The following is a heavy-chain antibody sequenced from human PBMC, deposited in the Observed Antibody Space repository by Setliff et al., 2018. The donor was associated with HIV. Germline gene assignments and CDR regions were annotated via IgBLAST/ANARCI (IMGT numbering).Heavy chain of an antibody. Sequence: NPSETLSLTCTVSGGSISSNNYFWGWIRQPPEKGLEWIGSIYYSGSTYYNPSLKSRVTISIDTSKNQFSLKLRSVSAADTAVYYCARVAPSGYNNGWYVGFLDSWGQGTLVTVSS. V-gene: IGHV4-39*01. CDR3: ARVAPSGYNNGWYVGFLDS. D-gene: IGHD6-19*01. J-gene: IGHJ4*02. CDR2: IYYSGST. CDR1: GGSISSNNYF.